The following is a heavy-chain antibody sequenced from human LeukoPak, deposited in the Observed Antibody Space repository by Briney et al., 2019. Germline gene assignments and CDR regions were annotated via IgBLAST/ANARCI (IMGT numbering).Heavy chain of an antibody. CDR3: AKVGDSSGYYYYFDY. Sequence: PGRSLRLSCAASGLTFDDYAMHWVRQAPGKGLEWVSGISWNSVSIGYADSVKGRSTISRDNAKNSLYLQMNSLRAEDTAFYYCAKVGDSSGYYYYFDYWGQGTLVTVSS. CDR2: ISWNSVSI. V-gene: IGHV3-9*01. D-gene: IGHD3-22*01. J-gene: IGHJ4*02. CDR1: GLTFDDYA.